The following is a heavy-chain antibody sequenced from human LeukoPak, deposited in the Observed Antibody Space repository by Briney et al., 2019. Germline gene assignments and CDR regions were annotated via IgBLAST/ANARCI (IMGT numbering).Heavy chain of an antibody. J-gene: IGHJ5*02. CDR2: ISYDGSNK. D-gene: IGHD3-3*01. CDR1: GFTFSSYA. V-gene: IGHV3-30-3*01. CDR3: ARAEYYDFWSGYEGKNWFDP. Sequence: GGSLRLSCAASGFTFSSYAMHWVRQAPGKGLEWVAVISYDGSNKYYADSVKGRFTISRDNSKNTLYLQMNSLRAEDTAVYYCARAEYYDFWSGYEGKNWFDPWGQGTLVTVSS.